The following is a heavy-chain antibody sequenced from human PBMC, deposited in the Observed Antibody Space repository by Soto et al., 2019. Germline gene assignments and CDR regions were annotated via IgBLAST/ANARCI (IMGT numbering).Heavy chain of an antibody. CDR1: GFTFSSYG. CDR2: IWYDGSNK. D-gene: IGHD3-22*01. J-gene: IGHJ3*02. V-gene: IGHV3-33*01. Sequence: GGSLRLSCAASGFTFSSYGMHWVRQAPGKGLEWVAVIWYDGSNKYYADSVKGRFTISRDNSKNTLYLQMNSLRADDTAVYYCARDSMYYYDSSGYYMGAFDIWGQGTMVTVSS. CDR3: ARDSMYYYDSSGYYMGAFDI.